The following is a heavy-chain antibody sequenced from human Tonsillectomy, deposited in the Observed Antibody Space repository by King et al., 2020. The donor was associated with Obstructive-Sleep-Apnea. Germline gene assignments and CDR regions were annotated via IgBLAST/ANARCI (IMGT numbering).Heavy chain of an antibody. Sequence: VQLVESGAEVKKPGSSVKVSCKASGGTFSSYAISWVRQAPGQGLEWMGGIIPIFGTANYAQKFQGRVTITADESTSTAYMELSSLRSEDTAVYYCARDGPYWSSTSCYGGVDWFDPWGQGTLVTVSS. CDR3: ARDGPYWSSTSCYGGVDWFDP. J-gene: IGHJ5*02. V-gene: IGHV1-69*01. CDR2: IIPIFGTA. CDR1: GGTFSSYA. D-gene: IGHD2-2*01.